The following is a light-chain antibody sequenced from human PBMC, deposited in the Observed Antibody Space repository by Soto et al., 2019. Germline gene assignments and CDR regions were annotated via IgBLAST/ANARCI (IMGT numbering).Light chain of an antibody. CDR2: DTS. CDR3: LLSYSGANWV. CDR1: TGAVTSGHY. Sequence: QAVVTQEPSLTVSPGGTVTLTCGSSTGAVTSGHYPYWFQQKPGQAPRTLIYDTSNKHSWTPARFSGSLLGGKAALTLSCAQPEDEAEYYCLLSYSGANWVFCGGTKLTVL. V-gene: IGLV7-46*01. J-gene: IGLJ3*02.